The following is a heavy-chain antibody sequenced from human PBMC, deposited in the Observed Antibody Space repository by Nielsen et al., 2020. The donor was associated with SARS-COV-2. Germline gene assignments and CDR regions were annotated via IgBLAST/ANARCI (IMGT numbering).Heavy chain of an antibody. CDR1: GFTFDDYG. Sequence: GESLKISCAASGFTFDDYGMSWVRQAPGKGLEWVSGIHWNGGSTGYADSVKGRFTISRDNAKNSLYLQMNSLRAEDTALYHCARGYCSSTSCYARIAADYYGMDVWGQGTTVTVSS. D-gene: IGHD2-2*01. J-gene: IGHJ6*02. CDR3: ARGYCSSTSCYARIAADYYGMDV. CDR2: IHWNGGST. V-gene: IGHV3-20*01.